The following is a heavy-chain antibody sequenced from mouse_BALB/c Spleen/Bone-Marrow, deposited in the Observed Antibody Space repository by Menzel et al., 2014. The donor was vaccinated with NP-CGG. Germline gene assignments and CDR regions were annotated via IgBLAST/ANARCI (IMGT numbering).Heavy chain of an antibody. CDR2: INTNGGNT. CDR3: ARHRQWLSPFDY. D-gene: IGHD2-2*01. J-gene: IGHJ2*01. V-gene: IGHV5-6-2*01. Sequence: EVKLVESGGGLVKLGGSLKLSCAASGFTFSNYYMPWVRQTPEKRLELVAAINTNGGNTFYPDTVKGRFTISRDNAKNTLYLQMSSLKSEDSALYYCARHRQWLSPFDYWGQGTTLTVSS. CDR1: GFTFSNYY.